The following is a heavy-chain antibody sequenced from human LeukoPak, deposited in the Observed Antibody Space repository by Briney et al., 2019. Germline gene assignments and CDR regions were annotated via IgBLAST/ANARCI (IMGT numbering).Heavy chain of an antibody. CDR1: GFTFSSYS. D-gene: IGHD1-1*01. CDR2: ISGSSSYI. V-gene: IGHV3-21*06. Sequence: GGSLRLSCAASGFTFSSYSMNWVRQASGKGLEWVSSISGSSSYIYYADSVKGRFTISRDNAKNSLYLQMNSLRAEDTAVYYCVRGIMEAPGLDLWGQGTLVTVSS. CDR3: VRGIMEAPGLDL. J-gene: IGHJ5*02.